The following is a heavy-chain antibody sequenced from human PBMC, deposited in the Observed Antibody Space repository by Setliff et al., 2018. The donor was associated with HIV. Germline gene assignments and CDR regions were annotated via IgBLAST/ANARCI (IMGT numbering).Heavy chain of an antibody. Sequence: PGGSLRLSCAASGFTVSGNYLTWVRQAPGKGLEWVSGISGSGESTYYADSVKGRFIISRDNSKDILSLQMNNVRAEDTGIYFCAKDYTATFWEYNWFDLWGQGILVTVSS. V-gene: IGHV3-23*01. CDR3: AKDYTATFWEYNWFDL. D-gene: IGHD3-3*01. J-gene: IGHJ5*02. CDR2: ISGSGEST. CDR1: GFTVSGNY.